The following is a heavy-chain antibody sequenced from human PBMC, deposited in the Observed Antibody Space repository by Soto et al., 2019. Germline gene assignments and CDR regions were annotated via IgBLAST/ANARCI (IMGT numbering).Heavy chain of an antibody. V-gene: IGHV1-2*04. CDR2: INPKSGGT. CDR1: GYSFTDYH. Sequence: ASVKVSCKASGYSFTDYHIHWVRQAPGQGLEWLGRINPKSGGTSTAQKFQGWVTMTTDTSISTASMELTRLTSDDTAIYYCARGCSTDCSNGVCSFFYNHDMDVWGQGTTVTVSS. CDR3: ARGCSTDCSNGVCSFFYNHDMDV. D-gene: IGHD2-8*01. J-gene: IGHJ6*02.